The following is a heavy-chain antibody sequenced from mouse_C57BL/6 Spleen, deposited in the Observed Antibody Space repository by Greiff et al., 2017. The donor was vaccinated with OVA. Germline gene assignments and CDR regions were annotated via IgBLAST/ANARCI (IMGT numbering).Heavy chain of an antibody. D-gene: IGHD1-1*01. V-gene: IGHV5-17*01. CDR1: GFTFSDYG. Sequence: EVKVVESGGGLVKPGGSLKLSCAASGFTFSDYGMHWVRQAPEKGLEWVAYISSGSSTIYYADTVKGRFTISRDNAKNTLFLQMTSLRSEDTAMYYCARDYGSSYGGYFDVWGTGTTVTVSS. CDR3: ARDYGSSYGGYFDV. CDR2: ISSGSSTI. J-gene: IGHJ1*03.